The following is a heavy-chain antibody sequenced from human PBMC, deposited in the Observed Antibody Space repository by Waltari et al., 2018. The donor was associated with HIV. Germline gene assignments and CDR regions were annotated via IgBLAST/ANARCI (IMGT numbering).Heavy chain of an antibody. J-gene: IGHJ4*01. Sequence: EVQLVESGGGLVQPGGSLRLPCAASGFTFSSPWMPRVRQAPGKGLVWVARINSDGSSTNYADSVKGRFTISRDNAKNTVYLQMNRLRAEDTALYYCASLYNYVWGSPPPFDYWGQGTLVTVSS. CDR1: GFTFSSPW. CDR2: INSDGSST. V-gene: IGHV3-74*01. D-gene: IGHD3-16*01. CDR3: ASLYNYVWGSPPPFDY.